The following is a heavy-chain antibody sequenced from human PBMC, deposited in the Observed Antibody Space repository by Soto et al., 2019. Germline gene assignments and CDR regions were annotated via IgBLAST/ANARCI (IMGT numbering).Heavy chain of an antibody. D-gene: IGHD6-6*01. J-gene: IGHJ4*02. CDR1: GGSISSGGYS. CDR2: IYHSGST. CDR3: AGGIAARPLGY. V-gene: IGHV4-30-2*01. Sequence: QLQLQESGSGLVKPSQTLSLTCAVSGGSISSGGYSWSWIRQPPGKGLEWIGYIYHSGSTYYNPSLKSRVTISVDRSKNQLSLRLSSVPAADTAVYYCAGGIAARPLGYWGQGTLVTVSS.